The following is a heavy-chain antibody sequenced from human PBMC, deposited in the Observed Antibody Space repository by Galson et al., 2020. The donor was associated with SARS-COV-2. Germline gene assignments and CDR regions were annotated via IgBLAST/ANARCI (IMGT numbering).Heavy chain of an antibody. Sequence: SGPTLVKPTQTLTLTCTFSGLSLTTSGIGVTWIRQPPGKSLEWLALIDVADDKYYSTSLRTRLTIPRDTSKNQVFLTRTNMDPVDTATYYCARMADGYGGYDYGSSPFDYWGQGTLVTVSS. D-gene: IGHD5-12*01. CDR3: ARMADGYGGYDYGSSPFDY. CDR1: GLSLTTSGIG. V-gene: IGHV2-70*01. J-gene: IGHJ4*02. CDR2: IDVADDK.